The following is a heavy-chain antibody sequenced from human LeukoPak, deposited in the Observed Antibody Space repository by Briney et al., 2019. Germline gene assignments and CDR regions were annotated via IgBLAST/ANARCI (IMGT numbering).Heavy chain of an antibody. CDR1: GYTFTGYY. CDR3: ARSKLQVGSTPHDI. D-gene: IGHD1-26*01. J-gene: IGHJ3*02. Sequence: GASVKVSCKASGYTFTGYYMHWVRQAPGQGLEWMAWINPNSGDTNYAQKFQGRVTMTRDTSISTAYMELSSLRSDDTAMYYCARSKLQVGSTPHDIWGQGTMVTVSS. CDR2: INPNSGDT. V-gene: IGHV1-2*02.